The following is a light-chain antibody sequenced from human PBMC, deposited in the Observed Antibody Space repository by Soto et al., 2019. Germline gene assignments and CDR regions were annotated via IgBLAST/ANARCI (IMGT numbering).Light chain of an antibody. Sequence: IQLTQSPSYLSASVGDRVTITCRASQDISSYLAWYQQKPGKAPKLLIYAASTLQSGVPSRFSGSGSGTDFTLTISSLQPEDFATYYCQQLNNYPRTFGPGTKVDVK. V-gene: IGKV1-9*01. J-gene: IGKJ3*01. CDR1: QDISSY. CDR2: AAS. CDR3: QQLNNYPRT.